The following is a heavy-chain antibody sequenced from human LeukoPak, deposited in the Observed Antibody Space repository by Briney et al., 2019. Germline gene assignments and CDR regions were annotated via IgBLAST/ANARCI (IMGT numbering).Heavy chain of an antibody. CDR3: ARHRSSRFIQGGRFDY. J-gene: IGHJ4*02. Sequence: EASVKVSCKASGGTFSSYAISWVRQAPGQGLEWMGGIIPIFGTANYARKFQGRVTITTDESPSTAYMELSSLRSEDTAVYYCARHRSSRFIQGGRFDYWGQGTPVTVSS. CDR1: GGTFSSYA. V-gene: IGHV1-69*05. D-gene: IGHD6-13*01. CDR2: IIPIFGTA.